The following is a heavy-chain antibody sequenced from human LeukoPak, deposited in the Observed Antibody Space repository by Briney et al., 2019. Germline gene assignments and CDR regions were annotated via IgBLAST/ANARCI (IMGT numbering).Heavy chain of an antibody. CDR1: GYTFTSYD. D-gene: IGHD1-26*01. CDR3: ARSGSFFLYFDY. J-gene: IGHJ4*02. V-gene: IGHV1-8*01. CDR2: MNPNSGNT. Sequence: ASVKVSCKASGYTFTSYDINWVRQATGQGLEWMGWMNPNSGNTGYAQKFQGRVTMARDTSISTAYMELSNLRSDDTAVYYCARSGSFFLYFDYWGQGTLVPVSS.